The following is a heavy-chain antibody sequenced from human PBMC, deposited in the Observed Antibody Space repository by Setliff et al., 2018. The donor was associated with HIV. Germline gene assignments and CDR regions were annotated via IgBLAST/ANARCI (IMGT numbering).Heavy chain of an antibody. CDR3: ARARGLLPYYDLDV. J-gene: IGHJ6*03. CDR1: GGSISSGGYY. CDR2: ISYSGST. D-gene: IGHD3-10*01. V-gene: IGHV4-31*03. Sequence: TLSLTCTVSGGSISSGGYYWSWIRQHPGKGLEWIGYISYSGSTYYNPSLKSRVTMSVDTSKNQFSLKLSSVTAADTAVYYCARARGLLPYYDLDVWGKGTTVTVSS.